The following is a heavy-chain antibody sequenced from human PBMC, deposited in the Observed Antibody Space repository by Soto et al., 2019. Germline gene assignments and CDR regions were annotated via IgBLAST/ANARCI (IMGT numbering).Heavy chain of an antibody. CDR2: ITGSGDST. CDR3: VKETSTDWGYMDV. Sequence: DVQLMESGGSLVRPGGSLRLSCAASGLTFSSHGMGWVRQAPGKGLERVATITGSGDSTSYADSVRGRFTISRDNSKNTVDLQLDSLRVEDTAVYYCVKETSTDWGYMDVWGQGTTVSVSS. CDR1: GLTFSSHG. V-gene: IGHV3-23*01. J-gene: IGHJ6*03. D-gene: IGHD7-27*01.